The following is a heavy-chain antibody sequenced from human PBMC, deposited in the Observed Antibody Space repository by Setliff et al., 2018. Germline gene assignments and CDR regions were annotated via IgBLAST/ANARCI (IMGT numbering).Heavy chain of an antibody. J-gene: IGHJ3*01. Sequence: SLKISCKGSGYSFNTYWIGWVRQMPGKGLEWMGFIYPGDSDTRYSPSFQGQVTISADKSITTAFLQWSSLKASDSAMYYCARGVGATWPRPAAFDVWGQGTLVTVSS. CDR1: GYSFNTYW. CDR2: IYPGDSDT. CDR3: ARGVGATWPRPAAFDV. D-gene: IGHD1-26*01. V-gene: IGHV5-51*01.